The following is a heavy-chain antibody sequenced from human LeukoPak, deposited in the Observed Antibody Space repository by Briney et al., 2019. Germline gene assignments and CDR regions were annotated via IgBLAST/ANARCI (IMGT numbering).Heavy chain of an antibody. Sequence: SQTLSLTCAISGDSVSSYFAAWNWITQSPSRGLEWLGRTYCRTKWYNDYAVSVNSRITINPDTSTNQFSLQLDSVTPEDTAVYYCARDLTYYDILSGFQNWGQGTLVTVAS. V-gene: IGHV6-1*01. D-gene: IGHD3-9*01. CDR3: ARDLTYYDILSGFQN. CDR2: TYCRTKWYN. CDR1: GDSVSSYFAA. J-gene: IGHJ4*02.